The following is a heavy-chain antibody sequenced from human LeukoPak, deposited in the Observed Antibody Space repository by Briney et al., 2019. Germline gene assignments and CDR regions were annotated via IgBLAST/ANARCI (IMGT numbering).Heavy chain of an antibody. V-gene: IGHV4-39*07. Sequence: PSETLSLTCTVSGGSISSSSYYWGWIRQPPGKGLEWIGEINHSGSTNYNPSLKSRVTISVDTSKNQFSLKLSSVTAADTAVYYCARFHRRGYGASRRAFDIWGQGTMVTVSS. CDR1: GGSISSSSYY. J-gene: IGHJ3*02. CDR3: ARFHRRGYGASRRAFDI. CDR2: INHSGST. D-gene: IGHD4/OR15-4a*01.